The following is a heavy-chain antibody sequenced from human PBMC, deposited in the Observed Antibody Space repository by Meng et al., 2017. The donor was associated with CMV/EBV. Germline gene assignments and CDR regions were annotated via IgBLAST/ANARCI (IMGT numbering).Heavy chain of an antibody. D-gene: IGHD2-2*02. Sequence: FSLSTSGVGVGWLRQPPGKALEWLALIYWNDDKRYSPSLKSRLTITKDTSKNQVVLTMTNMDPVDTATYYCARAYCSSTSCYKRYDYWGQGTLVTVSS. CDR3: ARAYCSSTSCYKRYDY. J-gene: IGHJ4*02. CDR2: IYWNDDK. CDR1: FSLSTSGVG. V-gene: IGHV2-5*01.